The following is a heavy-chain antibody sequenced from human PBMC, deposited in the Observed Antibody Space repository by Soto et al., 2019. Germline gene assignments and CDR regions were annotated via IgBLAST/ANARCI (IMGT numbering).Heavy chain of an antibody. J-gene: IGHJ4*02. D-gene: IGHD6-13*01. CDR1: GASISNYY. CDR3: ARMIAAAGTEYFDS. CDR2: IYYSGNT. Sequence: SERLSLTCTVSGASISNYYWNWIRRSPGKGLEWIGFIYYSGNTNYNPSLKSRVTMSVDTSKNQFSLRLSSVTAADTAVYYCARMIAAAGTEYFDSRAQGTLVTVSS. V-gene: IGHV4-59*12.